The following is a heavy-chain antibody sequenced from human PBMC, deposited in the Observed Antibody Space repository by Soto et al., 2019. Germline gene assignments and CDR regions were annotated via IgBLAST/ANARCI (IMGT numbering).Heavy chain of an antibody. CDR3: AKGWGVERCISDI. CDR1: QFTFRSDV. V-gene: IGHV3-23*01. CDR2: ISGSGAST. D-gene: IGHD1-1*01. Sequence: PGGDLRLSCVTSQFTFRSDVISWGCPGAGKGLEWVSSISGSGASTYYADSVKGRFTISRDNFNNMLYLQMHSLRAEDTALYYCAKGWGVERCISDIWGQGTMVTVSS. J-gene: IGHJ3*02.